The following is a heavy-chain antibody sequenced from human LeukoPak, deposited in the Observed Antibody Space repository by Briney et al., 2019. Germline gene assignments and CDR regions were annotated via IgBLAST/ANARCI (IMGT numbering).Heavy chain of an antibody. CDR1: GGSISSGGYY. CDR2: IYHSGST. Sequence: PSQTLSLTCTVSGGSISSGGYYWSWIRQPPGKGLEWIGYIYHSGSTYYNPSLKSRVTISVDRSKNQFSLKLSSVTAADTAVYYCARGAQHCSGGSCYDAYYYYYYMDVWGKGTTVTVSS. V-gene: IGHV4-30-2*01. J-gene: IGHJ6*03. CDR3: ARGAQHCSGGSCYDAYYYYYYMDV. D-gene: IGHD2-15*01.